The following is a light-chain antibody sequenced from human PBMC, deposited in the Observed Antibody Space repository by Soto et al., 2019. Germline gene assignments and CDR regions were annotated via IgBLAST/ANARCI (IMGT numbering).Light chain of an antibody. V-gene: IGKV3-15*01. Sequence: EIVMTQSPATLSVSPGERASLSCRASQSVGSNLAWYQQTAGQAPRLLIYGASTRATGIPARFSGSGSGTEFTLTIRSLQSEDFALYSCQQYTNWPYTFGQGTKLEIK. CDR2: GAS. CDR1: QSVGSN. J-gene: IGKJ2*01. CDR3: QQYTNWPYT.